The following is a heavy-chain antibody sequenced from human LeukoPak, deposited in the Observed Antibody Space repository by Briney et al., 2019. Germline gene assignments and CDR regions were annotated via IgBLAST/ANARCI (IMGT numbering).Heavy chain of an antibody. V-gene: IGHV1-18*04. J-gene: IGHJ5*02. CDR2: ISAYNGNT. D-gene: IGHD5-12*01. CDR3: ARDGGYSGYDPPNWFDP. CDR1: GYTFTAYY. Sequence: ASVKVSCKASGYTFTAYYIHWVRQAPGQGLEWMGWISAYNGNTNYAQKLQGRVTMTTDTSTSTAYMELRSLRSDDTAVYYCARDGGYSGYDPPNWFDPWGQGTLVTVSS.